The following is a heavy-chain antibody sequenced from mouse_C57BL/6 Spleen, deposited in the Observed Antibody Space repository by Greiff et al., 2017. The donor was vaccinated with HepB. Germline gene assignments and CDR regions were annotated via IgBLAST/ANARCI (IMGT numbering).Heavy chain of an antibody. J-gene: IGHJ2*01. CDR1: GFTFSDYY. Sequence: EVKVVESEGGLVQPGSSMKLSCTASGFTFSDYYMAWVRQVPEKGLEWVANINYDGSSTYYLASLKSRFIISRDNAKNILYLQMSSLKSEDTATYYCARGNDFPSNYFDYWGQGTTLTVSS. CDR3: ARGNDFPSNYFDY. CDR2: INYDGSST. D-gene: IGHD2-4*01. V-gene: IGHV5-16*01.